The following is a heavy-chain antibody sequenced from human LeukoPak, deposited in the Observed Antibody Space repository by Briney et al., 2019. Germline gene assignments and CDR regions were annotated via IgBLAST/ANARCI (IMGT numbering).Heavy chain of an antibody. CDR1: GGTFSGYY. CDR3: ARFWVGGDDFDY. Sequence: SETLSLTCAVYGGTFSGYYWSWIRQPPGKGQEWIGEINHIGSTNYNPSLKSRVTISVDTSKSQFSLKLSSVTAADTAVYYCARFWVGGDDFDYWGQGTLVTVSS. V-gene: IGHV4-34*01. CDR2: INHIGST. J-gene: IGHJ4*02. D-gene: IGHD2-21*01.